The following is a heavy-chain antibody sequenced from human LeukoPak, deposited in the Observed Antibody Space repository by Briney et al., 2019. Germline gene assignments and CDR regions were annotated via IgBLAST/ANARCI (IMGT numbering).Heavy chain of an antibody. CDR3: ARGGAYCSGGSCPRRRFDY. CDR1: GXSFSGYK. J-gene: IGHJ4*02. CDR2: INHSGTT. D-gene: IGHD2-15*01. V-gene: IGHV4-34*01. Sequence: SETLSLTCAVYGXSFSGYKWSWIPQTPGKGVEWMGEINHSGTTNYTPSLKSRVTISVDTSKNQFSLKLRSVTAAATAVYYCARGGAYCSGGSCPRRRFDYWGQGTLVTVSS.